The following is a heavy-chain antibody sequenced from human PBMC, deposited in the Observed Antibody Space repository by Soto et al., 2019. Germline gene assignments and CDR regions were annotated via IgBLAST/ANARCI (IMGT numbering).Heavy chain of an antibody. CDR2: INWNGNTS. Sequence: VKLAESGGGLVEPGRSLRLSCVASGFPFDDFAMHWVRPAPGKGLEWVSGINWNGNTSGYADPVRGRFIVSRDNATNSLYLEMNSLRVEDTAIYVCARDISRWSPGDAPFPFDFWGQGTLVTVSA. V-gene: IGHV3-9*01. D-gene: IGHD3-10*01. J-gene: IGHJ4*02. CDR3: ARDISRWSPGDAPFPFDF. CDR1: GFPFDDFA.